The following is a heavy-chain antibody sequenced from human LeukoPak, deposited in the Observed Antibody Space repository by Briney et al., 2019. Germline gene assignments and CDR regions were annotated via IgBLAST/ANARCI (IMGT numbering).Heavy chain of an antibody. D-gene: IGHD3-10*01. Sequence: ASVKVSCKASGYTFTGYYMHWVRQAPGQGLEWMGWINPNSGGTNYAQKFQGRVTMTRNTSISTAYMELSSLRSEDTAVYYCARGKRGVPTPRWFDPWGQGTLVTVSS. V-gene: IGHV1-2*02. J-gene: IGHJ5*02. CDR2: INPNSGGT. CDR1: GYTFTGYY. CDR3: ARGKRGVPTPRWFDP.